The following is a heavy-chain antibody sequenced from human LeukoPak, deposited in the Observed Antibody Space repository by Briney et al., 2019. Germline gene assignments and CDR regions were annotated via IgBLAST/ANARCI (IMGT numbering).Heavy chain of an antibody. J-gene: IGHJ5*02. V-gene: IGHV3-7*01. CDR3: ARDRYDSSGYDWFDP. D-gene: IGHD3-22*01. CDR1: GFTFSTYW. Sequence: PGGSLRLSCAASGFTFSTYWMTWVRQAPGKGLEWVANIKQDGSEKYYVDSVKGRFTISRDNAKNSLYLQTNSLRAEDTAVYYCARDRYDSSGYDWFDPWGQGTLVTVSS. CDR2: IKQDGSEK.